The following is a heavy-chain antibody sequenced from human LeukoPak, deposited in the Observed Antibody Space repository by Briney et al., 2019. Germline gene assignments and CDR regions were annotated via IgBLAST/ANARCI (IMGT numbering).Heavy chain of an antibody. CDR2: IYTSGST. CDR1: VGSISSGSYY. V-gene: IGHV4-61*02. D-gene: IGHD1-14*01. J-gene: IGHJ6*03. Sequence: NPSETLSLTCTVSVGSISSGSYYWSWIRQPAGKGLEWIGRIYTSGSTNYNPSLKSRVTMSVDTSKNQFSLKLSSVTAADTAVYYCAREYHPYYYYYMDVWGKGTTVTVSS. CDR3: AREYHPYYYYYMDV.